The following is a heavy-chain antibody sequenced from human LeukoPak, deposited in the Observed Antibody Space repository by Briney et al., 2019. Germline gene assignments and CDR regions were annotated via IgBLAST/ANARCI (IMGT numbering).Heavy chain of an antibody. V-gene: IGHV3-23*01. J-gene: IGHJ4*02. CDR3: AKDRAHTLYCSSTSCYTGSHDY. Sequence: GGSLRLSCAASGFTFSSYAMSWVRPAPGKGLEWVSAISGSGGRTYYADSVKGGFTISRDNSKNTLYLQMNSLRAEDTAVYYCAKDRAHTLYCSSTSCYTGSHDYWGQGTLVTVSS. CDR2: ISGSGGRT. CDR1: GFTFSSYA. D-gene: IGHD2-2*02.